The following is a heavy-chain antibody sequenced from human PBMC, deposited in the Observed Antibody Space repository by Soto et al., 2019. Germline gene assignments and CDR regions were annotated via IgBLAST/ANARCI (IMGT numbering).Heavy chain of an antibody. D-gene: IGHD6-6*01. CDR1: GGTFSSYA. V-gene: IGHV1-69*13. J-gene: IGHJ4*02. Sequence: ASVKVSCKASGGTFSSYAISWVRQAPGQGLEWMGGIIPIFGTANYAQKFQGRVTITADESTGTAYMELSSLRSEDTAVYYCAREEGPFGSSSDYWGQGTLVTVSS. CDR3: AREEGPFGSSSDY. CDR2: IIPIFGTA.